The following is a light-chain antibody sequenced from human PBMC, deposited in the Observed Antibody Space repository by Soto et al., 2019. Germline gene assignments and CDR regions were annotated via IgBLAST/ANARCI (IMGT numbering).Light chain of an antibody. CDR1: QSVTNN. CDR2: GAS. V-gene: IGKV3-15*01. Sequence: EIVMTQSPDTLSVSPGERATLSCRASQSVTNNLAWYQQKPGQAPRLLIYGASTRTIAIPARFSGSGSGTDFTLTISSLQSEDFAVYYCQQYNNWPRTFXQGTKVDIK. J-gene: IGKJ1*01. CDR3: QQYNNWPRT.